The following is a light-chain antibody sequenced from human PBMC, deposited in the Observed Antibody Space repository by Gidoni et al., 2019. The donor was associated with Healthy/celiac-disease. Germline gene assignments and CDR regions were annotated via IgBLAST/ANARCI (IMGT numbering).Light chain of an antibody. CDR3: QQYGSSVGFT. V-gene: IGKV3-20*01. CDR1: QSVSSSY. Sequence: EIVLTQSPGTLSLSPGERATLSCRASQSVSSSYLAWYQQKPGQAPRLLIYGASSRATGIPDRFSGGGSGTDFTLTISRLEPEDFAVYYCQQYGSSVGFTFGPGTKVDIK. J-gene: IGKJ3*01. CDR2: GAS.